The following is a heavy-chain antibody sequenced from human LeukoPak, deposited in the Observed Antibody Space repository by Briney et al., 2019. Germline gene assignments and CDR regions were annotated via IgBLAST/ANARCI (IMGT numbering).Heavy chain of an antibody. J-gene: IGHJ3*02. CDR1: GYTFTSYA. CDR2: INAGNGNT. Sequence: ASVKVSCKASGYTFTSYAMHWVRQAPGQRLEWMGWINAGNGNTKYSQKFQGRVTTTRDTSASTAYMELSSLSSEDTAVYYCARADVVVAGTEAFDIWGQGTMVTVSS. D-gene: IGHD6-19*01. V-gene: IGHV1-3*01. CDR3: ARADVVVAGTEAFDI.